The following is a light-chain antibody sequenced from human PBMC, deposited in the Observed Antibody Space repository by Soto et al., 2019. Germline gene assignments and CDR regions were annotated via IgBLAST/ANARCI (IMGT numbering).Light chain of an antibody. CDR1: QTISSW. CDR2: KAS. Sequence: DIKMTQSPSTLSGSVGDRVTITCRASQTISSWLAWYQQKPGKAPKLLIYKASTLKSGVPSRFSGSGSGTEFTLTISRLQPDDFATYYCQHYNSYSEAFGQGTKVDI. CDR3: QHYNSYSEA. V-gene: IGKV1-5*03. J-gene: IGKJ1*01.